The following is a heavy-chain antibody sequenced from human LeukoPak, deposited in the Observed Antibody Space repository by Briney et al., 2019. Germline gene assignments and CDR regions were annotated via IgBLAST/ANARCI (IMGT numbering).Heavy chain of an antibody. Sequence: SETLSLTCTVSGGSLSSYYWSWVRQPPGKGLEWIGYIYSSGSTNYNPSLKSRVTISVDTSKNQFSLKLSSVTAAATAVYYCARDGVYCSGGSCYRNWFDPWGQGTLVTVSS. D-gene: IGHD2-15*01. J-gene: IGHJ5*02. CDR3: ARDGVYCSGGSCYRNWFDP. V-gene: IGHV4-59*01. CDR2: IYSSGST. CDR1: GGSLSSYY.